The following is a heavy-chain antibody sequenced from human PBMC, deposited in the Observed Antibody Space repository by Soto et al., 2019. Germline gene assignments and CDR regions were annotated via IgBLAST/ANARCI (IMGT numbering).Heavy chain of an antibody. CDR3: AHTKEMAHKVGGWDYYYYYMDV. V-gene: IGHV2-5*02. Sequence: SGPTLVNPTQTLTLTCTFSGFSLTTRGVGVGWIRQPPGEALEWLAVIYWGGDKRYRPSLTSRLTITRDTSKNQVVLTMTNMDPVDTATYYCAHTKEMAHKVGGWDYYYYYMDVWGKGTTVTVSS. J-gene: IGHJ6*03. D-gene: IGHD6-19*01. CDR2: IYWGGDK. CDR1: GFSLTTRGVG.